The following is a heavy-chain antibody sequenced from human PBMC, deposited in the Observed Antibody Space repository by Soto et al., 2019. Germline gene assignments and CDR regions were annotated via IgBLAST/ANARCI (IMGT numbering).Heavy chain of an antibody. J-gene: IGHJ3*02. Sequence: ASVKVSCKASGYTFTSYGISWVRQAPGQGLERMGWISAYNGNTNYAQKLQGRVTMTTDTSTSTAYMELRSLRSDDTAVYYCARAGDFWSGYYAKGAFDIWGQGTMVTVSS. V-gene: IGHV1-18*01. CDR2: ISAYNGNT. CDR3: ARAGDFWSGYYAKGAFDI. CDR1: GYTFTSYG. D-gene: IGHD3-3*01.